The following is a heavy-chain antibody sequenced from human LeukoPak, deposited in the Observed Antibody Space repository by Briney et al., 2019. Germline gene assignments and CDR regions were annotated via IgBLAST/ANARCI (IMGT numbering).Heavy chain of an antibody. D-gene: IGHD3-3*01. J-gene: IGHJ4*02. V-gene: IGHV4-39*07. Sequence: SETLSLTCTVSGGSISSSSYYWGWIRQPPGKGLEWIGEIYHSGSTNYNPSLKSRVTISVDKSKNQFSLKLSSVTAADTAVYYCARGYYDFWSGYYWFDYWGQGTLVTVSS. CDR3: ARGYYDFWSGYYWFDY. CDR2: IYHSGST. CDR1: GGSISSSSYY.